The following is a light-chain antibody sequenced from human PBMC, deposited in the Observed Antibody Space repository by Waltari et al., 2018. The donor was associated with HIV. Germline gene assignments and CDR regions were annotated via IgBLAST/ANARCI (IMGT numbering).Light chain of an antibody. CDR2: RNN. Sequence: QSVLTQPPSESATPGQRVTISCSGGRSNTGSNYVSWYQQIPGTAPKLLIYRNNQRPSRVPDRFSGSKSGTSASLAISGLQSEDEADYYCAAWDDSLNSFVFGTGTRVTVL. CDR1: RSNTGSNY. J-gene: IGLJ1*01. CDR3: AAWDDSLNSFV. V-gene: IGLV1-47*01.